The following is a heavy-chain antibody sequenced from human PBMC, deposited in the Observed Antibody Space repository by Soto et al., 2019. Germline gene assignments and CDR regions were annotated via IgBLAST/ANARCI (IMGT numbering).Heavy chain of an antibody. J-gene: IGHJ4*02. CDR2: IYYSGRT. Sequence: ASETLSLPCTVSAGSISSSDYYWGWVRQPPGKGLEWIGRIYYSGRTHHNPSLKSRVTISVDTSTNRLSLMLSSLTAADTAAYYCVRHKSNWCLFDFCCPGTLVTVSS. V-gene: IGHV4-39*01. CDR3: VRHKSNWCLFDF. CDR1: AGSISSSDYY. D-gene: IGHD6-13*01.